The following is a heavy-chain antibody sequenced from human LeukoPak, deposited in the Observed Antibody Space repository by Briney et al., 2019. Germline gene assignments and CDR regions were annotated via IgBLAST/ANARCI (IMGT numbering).Heavy chain of an antibody. J-gene: IGHJ4*02. CDR3: ARGSIAAAGT. CDR1: GYTFTSYD. V-gene: IGHV1-8*01. CDR2: MNPNSGNT. Sequence: ASVKVSCKASGYTFTSYDINWVRQATGQGLEWMGWMNPNSGNTGYAQKFQGRVTMTRDTSTSTVYMELSSLRSEDTAVYYCARGSIAAAGTWGQGTLVTVSS. D-gene: IGHD6-13*01.